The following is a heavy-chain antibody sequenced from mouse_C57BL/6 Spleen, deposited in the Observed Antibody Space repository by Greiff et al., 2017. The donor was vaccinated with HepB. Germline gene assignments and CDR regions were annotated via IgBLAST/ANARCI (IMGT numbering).Heavy chain of an antibody. J-gene: IGHJ2*01. Sequence: VQLQQSGPELVKPGASVKISCKASGYAFSSSWMNWVKQRPGKGLEWIGRIYPGDGDTNYNGKFKGKATLTADKSSSTAYMQLSSLTSEDSAVYFCALTGPHFDYWGQGTTLTVSS. CDR1: GYAFSSSW. V-gene: IGHV1-82*01. CDR2: IYPGDGDT. D-gene: IGHD4-1*01. CDR3: ALTGPHFDY.